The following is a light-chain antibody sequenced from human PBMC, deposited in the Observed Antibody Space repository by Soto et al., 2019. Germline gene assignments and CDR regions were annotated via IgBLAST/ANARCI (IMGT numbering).Light chain of an antibody. CDR2: EVT. V-gene: IGLV2-14*01. CDR3: GSYTSSAYV. J-gene: IGLJ1*01. CDR1: SSDGGGYRY. Sequence: QSALSQPASVSGSPGQSITISCGGTSSDGGGYRYVSGYQQRPGEAPKLLIYEVTNRPSGISDRFSASKSGNTASLTISGLRYVDEADYFCGSYTSSAYVFGTGTKVTVL.